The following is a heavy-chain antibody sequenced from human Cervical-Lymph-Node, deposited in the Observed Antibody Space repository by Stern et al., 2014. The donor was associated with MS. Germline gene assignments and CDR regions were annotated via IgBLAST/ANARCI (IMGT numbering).Heavy chain of an antibody. CDR2: ISSSSTI. D-gene: IGHD5-12*01. CDR3: WLRKGPFDY. CDR1: GFTFSSYS. J-gene: IGHJ4*02. Sequence: VQLVESGGGLVQPGGSLRLSCAASGFTFSSYSMNWVRQAPGKGLEWVSYISSSSTIYYADSVKGRFTISRDNAKNSLYLQMNSLRDEDTAVYYCWLRKGPFDYWGQGTLVTVSS. V-gene: IGHV3-48*02.